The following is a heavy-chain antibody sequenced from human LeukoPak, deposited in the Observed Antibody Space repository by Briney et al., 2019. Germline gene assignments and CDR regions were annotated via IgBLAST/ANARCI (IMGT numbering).Heavy chain of an antibody. V-gene: IGHV3-53*01. CDR2: IYSGGST. CDR3: ARDESGYYDSSGYYYYGMDV. Sequence: PGGSLRLSCAASGGTLSTYAMSWVRQAPGKGLEWVSVIYSGGSTYYADSVKGRFTISRGNSKNTLYLQMNSLRAEDTAVYYCARDESGYYDSSGYYYYGMDVWGQGTTVTVSS. J-gene: IGHJ6*02. D-gene: IGHD3-22*01. CDR1: GGTLSTYA.